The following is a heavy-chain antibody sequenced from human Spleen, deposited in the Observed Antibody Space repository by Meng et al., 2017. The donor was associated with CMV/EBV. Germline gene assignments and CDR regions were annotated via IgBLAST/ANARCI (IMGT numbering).Heavy chain of an antibody. D-gene: IGHD4-23*01. CDR1: GGSISTTAYY. CDR2: IYYSGTT. J-gene: IGHJ6*02. Sequence: SETLSLTCTVSGGSISTTAYYWGWIRQPPGKGLEWIGSIYYSGTTYYNTSPRSRVTISVDTPKNQFSLKLSSVTAADTAVYYCARDRSDYGGNSGGPPPGMDVWGQGTTVTVSS. CDR3: ARDRSDYGGNSGGPPPGMDV. V-gene: IGHV4-39*07.